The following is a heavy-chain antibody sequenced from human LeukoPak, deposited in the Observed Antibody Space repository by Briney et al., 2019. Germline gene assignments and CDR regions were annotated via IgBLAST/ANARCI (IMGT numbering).Heavy chain of an antibody. V-gene: IGHV3-20*04. D-gene: IGHD2-2*01. CDR3: ARVDNIVVVPAASYYFDY. CDR1: GFTFDGYG. J-gene: IGHJ4*02. Sequence: PGGSLRLSCAASGFTFDGYGMSWVRQAPGKGLEWVSGINWNGGSTGYADYVKGRFTISRDNAKNSLYLQMNSLRAEDTALYYCARVDNIVVVPAASYYFDYWGQGTLVTVSS. CDR2: INWNGGST.